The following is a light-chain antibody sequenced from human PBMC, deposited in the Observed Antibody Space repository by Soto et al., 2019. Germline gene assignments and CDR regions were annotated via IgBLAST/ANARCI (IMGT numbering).Light chain of an antibody. Sequence: EIVMTQSPATLSVSPGERVTLSCRASESVSSDLAWYQHKPGQAPRLLIYGASTRATTTPARFSGSGSGTEFSLSLSSLQSEDFAVYYCLQYNDWPPKQYTFGQGTKLEIK. CDR2: GAS. CDR1: ESVSSD. J-gene: IGKJ2*01. V-gene: IGKV3-15*01. CDR3: LQYNDWPPKQYT.